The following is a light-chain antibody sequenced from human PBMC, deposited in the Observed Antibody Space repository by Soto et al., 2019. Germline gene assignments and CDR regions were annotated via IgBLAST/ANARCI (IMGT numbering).Light chain of an antibody. J-gene: IGKJ4*01. CDR2: DAS. CDR1: QSVSSY. V-gene: IGKV3-11*01. Sequence: EIVLTQSPATLSLSPGERATLSCRASQSVSSYLAWYQQKPGQAPRRLIYDASNRATGIPARFSGSGSGTDFTLTISSLEPEDFAVYYCQQRSNWLTFGGGTKVEI. CDR3: QQRSNWLT.